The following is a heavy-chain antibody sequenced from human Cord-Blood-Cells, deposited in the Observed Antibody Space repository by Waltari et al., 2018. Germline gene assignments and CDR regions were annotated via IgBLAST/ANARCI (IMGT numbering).Heavy chain of an antibody. CDR1: GYTFTSYG. CDR3: ARYCSSTSCYTGFDY. D-gene: IGHD2-2*02. V-gene: IGHV1-18*04. J-gene: IGHJ4*02. CDR2: ISAYNGNT. Sequence: QVQLVQSGAEVKKPGASVKGSCKASGYTFTSYGISWVRQAPGQGLEWMGWISAYNGNTNYAQKLQGRVTMTTDTSTSTAYRGLRSLRSDDTAVYYCARYCSSTSCYTGFDYWGQGTLVTVSS.